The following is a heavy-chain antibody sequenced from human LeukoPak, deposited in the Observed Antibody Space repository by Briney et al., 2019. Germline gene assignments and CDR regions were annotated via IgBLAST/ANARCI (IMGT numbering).Heavy chain of an antibody. Sequence: PAGSLRLSCAASGVTFSSYAMRWVRQAPGMGLEYVSAISSNGGSTYYAHSVKGRFTISRDNTKNTLYLQMGSLRAEDMAVYYCARAGITMVRGVIAEPGDAFDIWGQGTMVTVSS. J-gene: IGHJ3*02. D-gene: IGHD3-10*01. CDR3: ARAGITMVRGVIAEPGDAFDI. CDR1: GVTFSSYA. V-gene: IGHV3-64*01. CDR2: ISSNGGST.